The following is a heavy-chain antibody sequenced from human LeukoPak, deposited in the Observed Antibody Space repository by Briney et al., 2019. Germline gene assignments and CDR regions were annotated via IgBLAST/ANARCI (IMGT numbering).Heavy chain of an antibody. Sequence: GGSLRLSCAASGITFSSHAMSWVRQAPGKGLEWVSDISGSGGSTYYADSVKGRFTISRDNSENTLYLQMNSLRAEDTAVYYCAKRGYCSYTSCYYFDYWGQGTLVTVSS. D-gene: IGHD2-2*01. CDR1: GITFSSHA. CDR2: ISGSGGST. J-gene: IGHJ4*02. CDR3: AKRGYCSYTSCYYFDY. V-gene: IGHV3-23*01.